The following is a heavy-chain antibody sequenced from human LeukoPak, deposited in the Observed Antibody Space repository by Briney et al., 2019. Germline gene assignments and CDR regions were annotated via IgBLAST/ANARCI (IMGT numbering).Heavy chain of an antibody. CDR2: IIPIFGTA. CDR3: ARGMVRGVIGSYYYYYMDV. D-gene: IGHD3-10*01. J-gene: IGHJ6*03. V-gene: IGHV1-69*06. CDR1: GGTFSSYA. Sequence: WASVKVSCKASGGTFSSYAISWVRQAPGQGLEWMGGIIPIFGTANYAQKFQGRVTITADKSTSTDYMELSSLRSEDTAVYYCARGMVRGVIGSYYYYYMDVWGKGTTVTVSS.